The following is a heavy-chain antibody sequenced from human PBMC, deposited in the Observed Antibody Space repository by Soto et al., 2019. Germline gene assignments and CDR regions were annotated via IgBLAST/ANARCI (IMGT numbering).Heavy chain of an antibody. J-gene: IGHJ4*02. CDR1: GFTFSNYA. D-gene: IGHD6-19*01. CDR2: ISGSGGSP. Sequence: PGGSLRLSCAASGFTFSNYAMNWVRQAPGKGLEWVSTISGSGGSPYYADSVKGRFTISRDNSKNTLYLQMNSLRAGDSAIYYCAKEATSGLYYFDYWGQGTLVTVSS. CDR3: AKEATSGLYYFDY. V-gene: IGHV3-23*01.